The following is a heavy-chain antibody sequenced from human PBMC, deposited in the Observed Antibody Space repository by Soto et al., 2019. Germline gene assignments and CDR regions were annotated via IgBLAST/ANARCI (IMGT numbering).Heavy chain of an antibody. CDR1: GFTFNRYA. J-gene: IGHJ4*02. CDR2: ISFDGSTK. CDR3: ARVFIVVAGTDY. D-gene: IGHD6-19*01. Sequence: QVQLVESGGGVVQPGRSLRLSCAASGFTFNRYAMHWVRQAPGKGLDWVAVISFDGSTKNYADSVKGRFSISRDNSTNPLYLDMNSLTAEDTAVYYCARVFIVVAGTDYWGQGTLVTVSS. V-gene: IGHV3-30-3*01.